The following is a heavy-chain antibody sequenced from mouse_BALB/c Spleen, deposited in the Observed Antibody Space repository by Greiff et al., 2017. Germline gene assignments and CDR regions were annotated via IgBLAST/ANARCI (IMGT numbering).Heavy chain of an antibody. CDR1: GFTFSSFG. D-gene: IGHD4-1*01. CDR2: ISSGSSTI. V-gene: IGHV5-17*02. Sequence: EVKLMESGGGLVQPGGSRKLSCAASGFTFSSFGMHWVRQAPEKGLEWVAYISSGSSTIYYADTVKGRFTISRDNPKNTLFLQMTSLRSEDTAMYYCARLAGTAFDYWGQGTTLTVSS. J-gene: IGHJ2*01. CDR3: ARLAGTAFDY.